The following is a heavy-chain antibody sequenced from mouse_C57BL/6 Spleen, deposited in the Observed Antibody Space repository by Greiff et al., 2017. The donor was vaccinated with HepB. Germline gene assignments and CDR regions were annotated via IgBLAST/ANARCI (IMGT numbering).Heavy chain of an antibody. CDR2: INPSSGYT. CDR3: ARSTTVVGSSMDY. V-gene: IGHV1-7*01. D-gene: IGHD1-1*01. Sequence: QVQLQQSGAELAKPGASVKLSCKASGYTFTSYWMHWVKQRPGQGLEWIGYINPSSGYTKYNQKFKDKATLTADKSSSTAYMQLSSLTSEDSAVYYCARSTTVVGSSMDYWGQGTSVTVSS. J-gene: IGHJ4*01. CDR1: GYTFTSYW.